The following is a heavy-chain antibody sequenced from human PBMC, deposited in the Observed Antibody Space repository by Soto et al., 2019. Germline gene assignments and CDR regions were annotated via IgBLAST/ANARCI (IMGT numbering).Heavy chain of an antibody. CDR2: IYHSGST. J-gene: IGHJ4*02. CDR3: ASDRDGCSSDFAS. V-gene: IGHV4-38-2*01. Sequence: PSEPLSLTCAVSGASISSRNYCGGMGRQPPGKGLEWIGNIYHSGSTYYNPSLKSRVTISVDTSKNQFSLTLTSVTAADTAVYHCASDRDGCSSDFASWRQGTLVPV. D-gene: IGHD2-15*01. CDR1: GASISSRNY.